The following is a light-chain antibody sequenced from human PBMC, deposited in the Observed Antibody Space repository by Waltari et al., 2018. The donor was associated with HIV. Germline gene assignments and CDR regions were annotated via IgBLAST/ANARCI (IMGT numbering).Light chain of an antibody. CDR3: QSADSSGTYAV. J-gene: IGLJ7*01. Sequence: SYELTQPSSVSVSPGQTARITCSGDALPKQYAYWYHQKPGQAPVLVIYKDTERPSGIPERFSGSSSGTTVTLTISGVQAEDEGDYYCQSADSSGTYAVFGG. V-gene: IGLV3-25*03. CDR1: ALPKQY. CDR2: KDT.